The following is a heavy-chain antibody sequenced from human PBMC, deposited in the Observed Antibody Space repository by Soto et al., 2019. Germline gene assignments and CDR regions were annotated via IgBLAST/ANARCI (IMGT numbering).Heavy chain of an antibody. CDR1: GFTFSNAW. CDR3: TKDPITMVRGVIQPCPY. Sequence: GGSLRLSCAASGFTFSNAWMSWVRQAPGKGLEWVGRIKSKTDSGKTDYAATGKGRFTISRDDSKNTLYLQMNSLKTEDTAVYYCTKDPITMVRGVIQPCPYWGQGTLVTVSS. V-gene: IGHV3-15*01. J-gene: IGHJ4*02. CDR2: IKSKTDSGKT. D-gene: IGHD3-10*01.